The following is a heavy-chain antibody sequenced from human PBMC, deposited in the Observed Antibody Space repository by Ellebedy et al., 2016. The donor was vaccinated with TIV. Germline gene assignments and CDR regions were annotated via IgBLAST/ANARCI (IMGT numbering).Heavy chain of an antibody. V-gene: IGHV3-74*01. CDR1: GFTLSDYW. J-gene: IGHJ4*02. D-gene: IGHD3-16*01. Sequence: GESLKISCAASGFTLSDYWMHWVRQAPGKGLVWVSRINGDGSDTKYADSVTHYADSVKGRFTISRDNAKNTLYLQMNSLRAEDTAVYYCVRAYDYWGQGTLVTVSS. CDR2: INGDGSDT. CDR3: VRAYDY.